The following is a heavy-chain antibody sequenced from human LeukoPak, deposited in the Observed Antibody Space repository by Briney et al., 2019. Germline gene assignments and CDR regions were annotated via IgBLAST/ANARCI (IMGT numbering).Heavy chain of an antibody. V-gene: IGHV3-30*03. Sequence: HPGGSLRLSCAASGFTFSSYGMHWVRQAPGKGLEWVAVISYDGSNKYYADSVKGRFTISRDNSKNTLYLQMNSLRAEDTAVYYCARDSTVVTPSDYYYYYGMDVWGQGTTVTVSS. CDR1: GFTFSSYG. CDR2: ISYDGSNK. J-gene: IGHJ6*02. CDR3: ARDSTVVTPSDYYYYYGMDV. D-gene: IGHD4-23*01.